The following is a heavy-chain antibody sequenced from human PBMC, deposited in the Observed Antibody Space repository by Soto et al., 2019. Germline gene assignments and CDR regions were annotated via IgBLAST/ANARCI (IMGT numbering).Heavy chain of an antibody. J-gene: IGHJ4*02. Sequence: PSETLSFTCAVSAYSISNGYYWGWIRQPPGDGQEWVGRIYYRGNTYYNPSLKSRVTISVDTSKNQFSLKLNSGTAADTAVYYCARRAETNGWNGFGADKYYFDFWGQGTLVTVSS. CDR3: ARRAETNGWNGFGADKYYFDF. CDR2: IYYRGNT. CDR1: AYSISNGYY. D-gene: IGHD1-1*01. V-gene: IGHV4-38-2*01.